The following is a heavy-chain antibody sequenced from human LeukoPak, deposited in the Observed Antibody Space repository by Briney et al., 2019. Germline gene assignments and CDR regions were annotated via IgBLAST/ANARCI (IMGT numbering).Heavy chain of an antibody. D-gene: IGHD6-25*01. CDR3: ATAQQCSGGTCHAWTDAFRV. Sequence: GASVKVSCTASGQIFTVDSIHWVRQAPGQGLEWIGWIHLKGGGTYRAQKFQDRVTMTQGTSVSTAYMDLSDLTSDDTAVYYCATAQQCSGGTCHAWTDAFRVWGQGTMVTVSS. CDR1: GQIFTVDS. J-gene: IGHJ3*01. CDR2: IHLKGGGT. V-gene: IGHV1-2*02.